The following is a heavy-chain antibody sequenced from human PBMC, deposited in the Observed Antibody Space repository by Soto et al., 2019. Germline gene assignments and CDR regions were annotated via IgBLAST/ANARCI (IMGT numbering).Heavy chain of an antibody. CDR3: ARGVYMDQLRFKDWFDP. J-gene: IGHJ5*02. Sequence: GASVKVSCKASGGTFSSYTISWVRQAPGQGLEWMGRIIPILGIANYAQKFQGRVTITADKSTSTAYMELSSLRSEDTAVYYCARGVYMDQLRFKDWFDPWGQGTLVTVCS. D-gene: IGHD3-16*01. V-gene: IGHV1-69*02. CDR1: GGTFSSYT. CDR2: IIPILGIA.